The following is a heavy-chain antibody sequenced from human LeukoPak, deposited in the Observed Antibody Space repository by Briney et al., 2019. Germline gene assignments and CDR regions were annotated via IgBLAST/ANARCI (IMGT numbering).Heavy chain of an antibody. J-gene: IGHJ3*01. CDR3: AKHTGKRLYNDYDSRAFDC. CDR1: GFIFSDYA. V-gene: IGHV3-23*01. D-gene: IGHD4-17*01. Sequence: GGSLRLSCAASGFIFSDYAMSWVRQAPGKGLEWVSGMRCDVRNKNYADSVRGRFTITRDNAKNTVHLQMNSPRAEDTAIYYCAKHTGKRLYNDYDSRAFDCWGQGTMVAVSS. CDR2: MRCDVRNK.